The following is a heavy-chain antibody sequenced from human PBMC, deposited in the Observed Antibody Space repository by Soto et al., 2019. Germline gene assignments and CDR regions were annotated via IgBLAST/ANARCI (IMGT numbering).Heavy chain of an antibody. CDR2: IYYSGST. J-gene: IGHJ6*03. D-gene: IGHD2-8*01. V-gene: IGHV4-61*01. CDR3: ARLLYVGSTGPSSGWYYYYYMDV. Sequence: PSETLSLTCTVSGGSVSSGSYYWSWIRQPPGKGLEWIGYIYYSGSTNYNPSLKSRVTISVDTSKNQFSLKLSSVTAADTAVYYCARLLYVGSTGPSSGWYYYYYMDVWGKGTTVTVSS. CDR1: GGSVSSGSYY.